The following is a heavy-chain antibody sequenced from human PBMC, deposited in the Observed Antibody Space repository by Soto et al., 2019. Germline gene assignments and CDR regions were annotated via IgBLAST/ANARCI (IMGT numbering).Heavy chain of an antibody. D-gene: IGHD1-1*01. Sequence: GGSLRLSCAASGFTFSSYAMSWVRQAPGKGLEWVSAISGSGGSTYYADSVKGRFTISRDNSKNTLYLQMNSLRAEDTAVYYCAKVSGFLERLYYFDYWGQGTLVTVSS. CDR2: ISGSGGST. CDR1: GFTFSSYA. J-gene: IGHJ4*02. V-gene: IGHV3-23*01. CDR3: AKVSGFLERLYYFDY.